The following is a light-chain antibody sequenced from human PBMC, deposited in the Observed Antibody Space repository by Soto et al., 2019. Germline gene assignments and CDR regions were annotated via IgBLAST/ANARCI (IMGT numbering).Light chain of an antibody. CDR1: TGAVTSGHY. CDR2: DTS. Sequence: QAVVTQETSLTVSPGGPVTLTCGSSTGAVTSGHYPYWFQQKPGQAPRTLIDDTSNKHSWTPARFSGSLLGGKAALTLSGAQPEDEAEYYGLLYYIGVGVFCGGTKLTVL. J-gene: IGLJ3*02. V-gene: IGLV7-46*01. CDR3: LLYYIGVGV.